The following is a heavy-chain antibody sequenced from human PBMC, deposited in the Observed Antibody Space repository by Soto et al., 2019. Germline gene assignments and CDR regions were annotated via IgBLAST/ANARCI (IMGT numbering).Heavy chain of an antibody. V-gene: IGHV2-5*02. CDR1: GFSLSTSGVG. D-gene: IGHD6-19*01. J-gene: IGHJ4*02. CDR2: IYWDDDK. Sequence: SGPTPVNPTQTLTLTCTFSGFSLSTSGVGVGWIRQPPGKALEWLALIYWDDDKRYSPSLKSRLTITKDTSKKQVVLTMTNVDPVDTATYYCARDSSGWYGFDYWGQGALVTVSS. CDR3: ARDSSGWYGFDY.